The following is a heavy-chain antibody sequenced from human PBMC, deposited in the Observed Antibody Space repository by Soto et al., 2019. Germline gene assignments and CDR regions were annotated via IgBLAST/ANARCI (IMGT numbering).Heavy chain of an antibody. Sequence: GGSLRLSCAASGFTFSSSAMSWVRQAPGKGLEYVSGISSNGVGTYYANSVQGRFTISRDNSKNTVYLQMGSLRPEDMAVYYCARRARPDFYYMDVWGKGTTVTVSS. J-gene: IGHJ6*03. CDR3: ARRARPDFYYMDV. CDR2: ISSNGVGT. V-gene: IGHV3-64*01. CDR1: GFTFSSSA. D-gene: IGHD6-6*01.